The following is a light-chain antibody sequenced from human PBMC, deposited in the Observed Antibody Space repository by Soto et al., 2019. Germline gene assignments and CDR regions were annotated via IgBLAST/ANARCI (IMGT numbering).Light chain of an antibody. CDR1: RSVSTN. V-gene: IGKV3-15*01. Sequence: DILLTQSPAIVSVSPGERATLSCRASRSVSTNLAWYQHKHGQAPRLLIYGASTRVTDIPPRFSGSGSRTEFTLTINYLKSEYFGVYYCQQYDKTVPPVTFGGGTKVEI. CDR2: GAS. J-gene: IGKJ4*01. CDR3: QQYDKTVPPVT.